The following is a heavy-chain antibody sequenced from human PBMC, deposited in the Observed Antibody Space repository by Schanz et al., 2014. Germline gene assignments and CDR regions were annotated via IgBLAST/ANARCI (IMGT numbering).Heavy chain of an antibody. D-gene: IGHD5-18*01. CDR2: IIHDGSEK. CDR3: ARDGYRNGRPFDH. V-gene: IGHV3-7*01. CDR1: GFSFNNYW. Sequence: EVQLVESGGGLVQPGGSLRLSCAASGFSFNNYWMTWFRQAPGKGLEWVANIIHDGSEKFYVDSVKGRFTISRDNAKNSLYLQMDALRAEDTAVYYCARDGYRNGRPFDHWGQGTRVTVSA. J-gene: IGHJ4*02.